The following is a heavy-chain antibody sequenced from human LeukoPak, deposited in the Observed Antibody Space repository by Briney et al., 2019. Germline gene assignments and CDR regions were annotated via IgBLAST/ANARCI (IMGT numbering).Heavy chain of an antibody. J-gene: IGHJ5*02. CDR2: MNPNSGNT. V-gene: IGHV1-8*01. CDR1: GYTFTSYD. D-gene: IGHD3-10*01. Sequence: GASVKVSCKASGYTFTSYDINWVRQATGQGLEWMGWMNPNSGNTGYAQKFQGRVTMTRNTSISTAYMEVSSLRSEDTAVCYCARVTTMLRGVIRWFDPWGQGTLVTVSS. CDR3: ARVTTMLRGVIRWFDP.